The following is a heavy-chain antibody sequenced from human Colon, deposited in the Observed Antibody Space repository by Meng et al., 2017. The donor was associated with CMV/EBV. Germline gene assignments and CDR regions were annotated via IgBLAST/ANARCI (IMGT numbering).Heavy chain of an antibody. CDR2: ISYSGST. CDR1: GDSISSYY. D-gene: IGHD3-16*01. CDR3: ARISVAEDSSVGGYELYDS. V-gene: IGHV4-59*01. J-gene: IGHJ4*02. Sequence: SETLSLTCTVSGDSISSYYWTWIRQSPGKGLEWIGYISYSGSTNYNPSLRSRLTISIDTSKNQFSLKLSSVTAADTAVYYCARISVAEDSSVGGYELYDSWGQGTLVTVSS.